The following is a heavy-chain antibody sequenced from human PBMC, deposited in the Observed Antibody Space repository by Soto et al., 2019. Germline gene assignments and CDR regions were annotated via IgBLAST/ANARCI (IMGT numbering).Heavy chain of an antibody. J-gene: IGHJ3*02. CDR3: ARDRSGSYVGAFGI. V-gene: IGHV3-11*01. CDR2: ISSTGSTI. CDR1: RFPFSYXC. Sequence: LXCAASRFPFSYXCMSWIGLAPGKGLEWVPYISSTGSTIYYEDSVKGRFTISRDNAKNSLYLQMNSMRAQDTAVYYCARDRSGSYVGAFGIWGQGTMGTVS. D-gene: IGHD1-26*01.